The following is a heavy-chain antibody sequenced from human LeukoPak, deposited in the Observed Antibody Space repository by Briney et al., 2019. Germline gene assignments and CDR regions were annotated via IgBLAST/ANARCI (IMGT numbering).Heavy chain of an antibody. V-gene: IGHV3-30*18. Sequence: GGSLRLSCAASGFTFSSYGMHWVRRAPGKGLEWVAVISYDGSNKYYADSVKGRFTISRDNSKNTLYLQMNSLRAEDTAVYYCAKDLSGLDYWGQGTLVTVSS. CDR2: ISYDGSNK. J-gene: IGHJ4*02. D-gene: IGHD6-19*01. CDR3: AKDLSGLDY. CDR1: GFTFSSYG.